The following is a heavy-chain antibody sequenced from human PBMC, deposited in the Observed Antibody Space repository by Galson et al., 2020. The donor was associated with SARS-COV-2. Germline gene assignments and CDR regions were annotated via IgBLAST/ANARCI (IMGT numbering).Heavy chain of an antibody. Sequence: SVKVSCKASGGTFSSSGISWVRQAPGQGLEWMGTIMPIFDTANYAQKFQGRVTITADESTSIAYMELSSLRSEDTAVYYCARDRSHGDREGFDIWGQGTMVTVSS. V-gene: IGHV1-69*13. J-gene: IGHJ3*02. CDR3: ARDRSHGDREGFDI. D-gene: IGHD4-17*01. CDR2: IMPIFDTA. CDR1: GGTFSSSG.